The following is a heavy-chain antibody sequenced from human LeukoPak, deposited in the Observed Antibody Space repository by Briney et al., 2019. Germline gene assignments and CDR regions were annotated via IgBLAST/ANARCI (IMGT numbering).Heavy chain of an antibody. CDR1: GGSISNYF. CDR2: IYSTGRS. D-gene: IGHD5-12*01. CDR3: ARGGPRSGYDLGHFDN. J-gene: IGHJ4*02. V-gene: IGHV4-4*07. Sequence: SETLSLTCTVSGGSISNYFWSWVRQPAGKGLEWIGRIYSTGRSDYNPSLKSRITMSVDTSKNQFSLKLSSVTAADTAVYYCARGGPRSGYDLGHFDNLGQGTLVTASS.